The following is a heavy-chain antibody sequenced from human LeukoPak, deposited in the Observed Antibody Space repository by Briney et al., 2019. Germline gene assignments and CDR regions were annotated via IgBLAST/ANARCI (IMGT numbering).Heavy chain of an antibody. CDR3: ARHEGLFAY. V-gene: IGHV3-7*01. J-gene: IGHJ4*02. Sequence: GGSLRLSCVASGFAFNNYWTTWVRQAPGKGLECVASVNEDESEKYYVDSVKGRFTISRDNAKNSVFLQMNSLRAEDTAVYYCARHEGLFAYWGQGALVTVSS. CDR2: VNEDESEK. CDR1: GFAFNNYW. D-gene: IGHD3/OR15-3a*01.